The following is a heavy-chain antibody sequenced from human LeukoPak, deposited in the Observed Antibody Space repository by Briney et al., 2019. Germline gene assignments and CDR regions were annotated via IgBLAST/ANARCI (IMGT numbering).Heavy chain of an antibody. J-gene: IGHJ6*03. CDR1: GYTFSSYD. V-gene: IGHV1-8*01. D-gene: IGHD3/OR15-3a*01. CDR3: ARALSWTTESYYYMDV. CDR2: MNPNSGNV. Sequence: ASVKVSCKASGYTFSSYDINWVRQATGQGLEWMGWMNPNSGNVGYAQKFQGRVTMTKNNSITTAYMELSSLRSEDTAVYYCARALSWTTESYYYMDVWGKGTTVAVSS.